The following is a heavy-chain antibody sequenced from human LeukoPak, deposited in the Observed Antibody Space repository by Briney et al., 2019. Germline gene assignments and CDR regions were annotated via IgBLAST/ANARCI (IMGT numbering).Heavy chain of an antibody. J-gene: IGHJ4*02. CDR1: GFTFYNYA. V-gene: IGHV3-66*01. CDR3: ARDMYGGDSFPFDY. CDR2: IYRGGST. D-gene: IGHD4-23*01. Sequence: PGGSLRLSCTASGFTFYNYAMSWVRQAPGKGLEWVSVIYRGGSTYYADSVKGRFTISRGNSKNTLYLQMNSLRAEDTAVYYCARDMYGGDSFPFDYWGQGTLVTVSS.